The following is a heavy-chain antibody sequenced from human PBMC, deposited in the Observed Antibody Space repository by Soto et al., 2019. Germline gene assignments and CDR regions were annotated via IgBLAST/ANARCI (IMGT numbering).Heavy chain of an antibody. D-gene: IGHD2-2*01. CDR3: ASDIVLVPAGGAFDI. V-gene: IGHV1-18*01. J-gene: IGHJ3*02. Sequence: QVQLVQSGAEVKKPGASVKVSCKASGYTFTSYGISWVRQAPGQGLEWMGWISAYNGNTNYAQKLQGRVTMTTDTSTSTDYMELRSLRSDDTAVYYCASDIVLVPAGGAFDIWGQGTMVTVSS. CDR2: ISAYNGNT. CDR1: GYTFTSYG.